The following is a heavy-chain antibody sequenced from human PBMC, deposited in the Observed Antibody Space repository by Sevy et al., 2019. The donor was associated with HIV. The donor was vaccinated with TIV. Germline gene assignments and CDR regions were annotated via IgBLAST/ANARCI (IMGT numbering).Heavy chain of an antibody. D-gene: IGHD3-10*01. J-gene: IGHJ5*02. Sequence: ASVKVSCKASGYTFSSYGISWVRHAPVQGLEWMRWIGAYNGNRKYAQNLQDRVTMTTDTSTSTAYMELRSLRSDDTAVYFCARLSTARGKSNWFDPWGQGTLVTVSS. CDR2: IGAYNGNR. CDR3: ARLSTARGKSNWFDP. CDR1: GYTFSSYG. V-gene: IGHV1-18*01.